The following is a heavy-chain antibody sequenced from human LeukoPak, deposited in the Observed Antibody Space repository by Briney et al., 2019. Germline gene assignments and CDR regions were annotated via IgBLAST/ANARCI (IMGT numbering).Heavy chain of an antibody. Sequence: GGSLRLSCAASGFTFSSYWMSWVRQAPGKGLEWVANMKQDGSEKYYVDSVKGRFTISRDNAKNSLYLQMNSLRAEDTAVYYCAKDSGYYYGSGSFDYWGQGTLVTVSS. D-gene: IGHD3-10*01. CDR1: GFTFSSYW. J-gene: IGHJ4*02. V-gene: IGHV3-7*01. CDR2: MKQDGSEK. CDR3: AKDSGYYYGSGSFDY.